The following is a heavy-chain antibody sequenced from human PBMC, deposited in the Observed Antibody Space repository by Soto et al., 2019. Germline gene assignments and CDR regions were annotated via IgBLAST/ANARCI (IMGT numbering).Heavy chain of an antibody. J-gene: IGHJ6*02. CDR1: GGSISSGGYS. V-gene: IGHV4-30-2*01. CDR3: AISGLVTVYYYVMDV. D-gene: IGHD3-9*01. Sequence: PSETLSLTCAVSGGSISSGGYSWSWIRQPPGKGLEWIGYIYHSGSTYYNPSLKSRVTISVDRSKNQFSLKLSSVTAADTAVYYCAISGLVTVYYYVMDVWGQGTTVTVSS. CDR2: IYHSGST.